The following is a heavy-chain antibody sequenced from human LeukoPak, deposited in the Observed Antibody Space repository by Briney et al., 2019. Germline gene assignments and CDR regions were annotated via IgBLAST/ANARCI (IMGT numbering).Heavy chain of an antibody. CDR2: ISAYNGNT. Sequence: ASVKVSCKASGYTFTSYGISWVRQAPGQGLEWMGWISAYNGNTNYAQKLQGRVTMTTDTSTSTAYMELRSLRSDDTAVYYCARDRLVYGGNSYYYYYMDVWGKGTTVTVSS. CDR3: ARDRLVYGGNSYYYYYMDV. CDR1: GYTFTSYG. J-gene: IGHJ6*03. V-gene: IGHV1-18*01. D-gene: IGHD4-23*01.